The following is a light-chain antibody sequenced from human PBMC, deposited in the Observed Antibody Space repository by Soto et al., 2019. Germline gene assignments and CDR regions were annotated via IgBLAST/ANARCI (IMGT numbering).Light chain of an antibody. Sequence: QSALTQPASVSGSPGQSITISCTGTSSDVGGYNYVSWYQQHPGKGPRLMIYEVSNRPSGVSNRFSGSKSGNTASLTISGLQAEDEADYYCSSYTSSSTLVFGGGTKVTVL. CDR2: EVS. J-gene: IGLJ2*01. CDR1: SSDVGGYNY. V-gene: IGLV2-14*01. CDR3: SSYTSSSTLV.